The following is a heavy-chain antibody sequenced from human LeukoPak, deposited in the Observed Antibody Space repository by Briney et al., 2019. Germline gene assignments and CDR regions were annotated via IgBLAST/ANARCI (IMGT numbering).Heavy chain of an antibody. V-gene: IGHV3-53*01. CDR1: GFTFSSYG. J-gene: IGHJ3*02. CDR3: ARIYFDHAFDI. D-gene: IGHD3-9*01. Sequence: GRSLRLSCAASGFTFSSYGMHWVRQAPGKGLEWVSVIYSGGSTYNADSVKGRFTISRDNSKNTLYLQMNSLRAEDTAVYYCARIYFDHAFDIWGQGTMVTVSS. CDR2: IYSGGST.